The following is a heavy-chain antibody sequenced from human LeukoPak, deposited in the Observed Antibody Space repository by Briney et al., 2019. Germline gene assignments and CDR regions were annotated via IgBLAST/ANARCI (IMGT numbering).Heavy chain of an antibody. D-gene: IGHD1-26*01. J-gene: IGHJ3*02. V-gene: IGHV4-59*01. CDR1: GGTISSYY. CDR2: IDYSGNT. CDR3: ARDRRRDLLHAFDI. Sequence: SETLSLTCTVSGGTISSYYWSWIRQPPGKGLEWIAYIDYSGNTNYNPSLKSRVTISVDASKNQFSLKLSSVTAADTAVYYCARDRRRDLLHAFDIWGQGTMVTVSS.